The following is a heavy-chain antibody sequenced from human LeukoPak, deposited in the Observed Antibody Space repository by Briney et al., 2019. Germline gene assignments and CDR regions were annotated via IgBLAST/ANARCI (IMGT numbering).Heavy chain of an antibody. CDR3: VSHLRATVVTPLAN. CDR1: GFTFSSYS. CDR2: ISSSSSTI. J-gene: IGHJ4*02. D-gene: IGHD4-23*01. V-gene: IGHV3-48*01. Sequence: PGGSLRLSCAASGFTFSSYSMNWVRQAPGKGLEWVSYISSSSSTIYYADSVKGRFTISRDNSKNTLYLQMNSLRAEDTAVYYCVSHLRATVVTPLANWGQGTLVTVSS.